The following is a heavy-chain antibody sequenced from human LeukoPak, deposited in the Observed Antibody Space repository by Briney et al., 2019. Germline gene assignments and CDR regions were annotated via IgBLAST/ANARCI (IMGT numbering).Heavy chain of an antibody. D-gene: IGHD3-22*01. Sequence: PGTSLRLSCAASGFTVGSNYMSWVRQAPGKGLEWVSVIYSGGSTYYADSVKGRFTISRDNSKNTLYLQMNSLRAEDTAVYYCARDRGAYYDSSGYYDYWGQGTLVTVSS. CDR3: ARDRGAYYDSSGYYDY. CDR2: IYSGGST. V-gene: IGHV3-53*01. J-gene: IGHJ4*02. CDR1: GFTVGSNY.